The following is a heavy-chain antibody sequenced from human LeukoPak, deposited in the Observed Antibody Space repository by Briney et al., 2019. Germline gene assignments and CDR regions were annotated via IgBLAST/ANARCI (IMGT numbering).Heavy chain of an antibody. J-gene: IGHJ5*02. CDR2: INPKSGAT. V-gene: IGHV1-2*02. D-gene: IGHD1-20*01. CDR1: GYTFNNYY. Sequence: ASVKVSCKASGYTFNNYYMHWVRQAPGQGLEWMGWINPKSGATSYAQKFQGRVTMTRDTSISTAYMELRRLRSDDTAVYYCAREGPTYNWKRDWFDPWGQGTLVTVSS. CDR3: AREGPTYNWKRDWFDP.